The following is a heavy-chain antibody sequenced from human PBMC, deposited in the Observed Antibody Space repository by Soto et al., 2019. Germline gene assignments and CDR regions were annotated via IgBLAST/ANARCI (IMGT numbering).Heavy chain of an antibody. J-gene: IGHJ4*02. CDR1: GYNFNQYY. Sequence: QVQLMQSGAEVRKPGASVRLSCETSGYNFNQYYIHWVRQAPGQGLEWMGIINLRGGTTDYAHKFRGRVTVTGDTSTSTAYTELRSLRSEDTAIYFCARGPDDSDVPRGDYWGQGTLVTVSS. D-gene: IGHD4-17*01. CDR3: ARGPDDSDVPRGDY. V-gene: IGHV1-46*02. CDR2: INLRGGTT.